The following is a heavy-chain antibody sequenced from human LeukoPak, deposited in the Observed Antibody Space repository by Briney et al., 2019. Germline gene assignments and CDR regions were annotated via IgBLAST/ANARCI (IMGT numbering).Heavy chain of an antibody. Sequence: PGGSLRLSCAASWFTFSNFAMRWVRQAPGKGLEWVSAISRSGETTVYADSMRGRFTMSRDNSKNTLYLQMNSLGAEDTAVYYCARSSCPNNRCTYYLDYWGQGTLVTVSS. J-gene: IGHJ4*02. D-gene: IGHD2-8*01. CDR2: ISRSGETT. CDR1: WFTFSNFA. CDR3: ARSSCPNNRCTYYLDY. V-gene: IGHV3-23*01.